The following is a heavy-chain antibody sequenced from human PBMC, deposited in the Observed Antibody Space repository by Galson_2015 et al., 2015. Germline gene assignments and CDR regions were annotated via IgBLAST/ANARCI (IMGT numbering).Heavy chain of an antibody. CDR3: ARRRDGLSGMDV. CDR1: GGTFSSYT. Sequence: SVKVSCKASGGTFSSYTISWVRQAPGQGLEWMGRIIPILGIANYAQKFQGRVTITADKSISTAYLQWSSLKASDTAMYYCARRRDGLSGMDVWGQGTTVTVSS. V-gene: IGHV1-69*02. CDR2: IIPILGIA. J-gene: IGHJ6*02. D-gene: IGHD5-24*01.